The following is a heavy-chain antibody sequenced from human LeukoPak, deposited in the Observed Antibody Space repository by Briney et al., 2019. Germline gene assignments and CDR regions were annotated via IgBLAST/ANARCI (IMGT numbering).Heavy chain of an antibody. CDR2: IYHSGTT. D-gene: IGHD6-13*01. CDR3: ARPSEGYSSSLDAFDI. CDR1: GYSISSGYY. J-gene: IGHJ3*02. V-gene: IGHV4-38-2*01. Sequence: SETLSLTCAVSGYSISSGYYWGWIRQPPGKGLEWIGSIYHSGTTYYNPPLKSRVTISVDTSKNQFSLKLSSVTAADTAVYYCARPSEGYSSSLDAFDIWGQGTIVTVSS.